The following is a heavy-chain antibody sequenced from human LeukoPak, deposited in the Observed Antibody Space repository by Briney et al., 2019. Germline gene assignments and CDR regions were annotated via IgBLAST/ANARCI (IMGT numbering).Heavy chain of an antibody. J-gene: IGHJ4*02. D-gene: IGHD6-13*01. CDR2: ISDSGGSI. CDR1: GFTFSSYA. V-gene: IGHV3-23*01. Sequence: PGGSLRLSCTASGFTFSSYAMCWVRQAPGKGLEWVSGISDSGGSIHYADSVKGRFTISRDNSKNTLNLQMNNLRAEDTAVYYCTNQQLVPYYFDYWGQGTLVTVSS. CDR3: TNQQLVPYYFDY.